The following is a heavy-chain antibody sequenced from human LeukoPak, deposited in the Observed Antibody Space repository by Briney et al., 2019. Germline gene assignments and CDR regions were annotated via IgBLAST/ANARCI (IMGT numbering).Heavy chain of an antibody. J-gene: IGHJ3*02. Sequence: ASVKVSCKASGYTFTGYYMHWVRQATGQGLEWMGWMNPNSGNTGYAQKFQGRVTMTRNTSISTAYMELSSLRSEDTAVYYCARLADSSGYYGHYADDAFDIWGQGTMVTVSS. CDR3: ARLADSSGYYGHYADDAFDI. CDR1: GYTFTGYY. V-gene: IGHV1-8*02. CDR2: MNPNSGNT. D-gene: IGHD3-22*01.